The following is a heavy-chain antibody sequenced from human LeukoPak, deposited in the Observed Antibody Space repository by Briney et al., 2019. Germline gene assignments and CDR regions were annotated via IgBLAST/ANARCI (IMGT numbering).Heavy chain of an antibody. J-gene: IGHJ5*02. CDR1: GGSISSGDYY. D-gene: IGHD4-17*01. V-gene: IGHV4-30-4*08. Sequence: SETLSLTCTVSGGSISSGDYYWSWLRQPPGKGLEWIGYIYYSGSTYYNPSLKSRVTISVDTSKNQCSLKLSSVTAADTAAYYCARDPYGDYSGNWFDPWGQGTLVTVSS. CDR3: ARDPYGDYSGNWFDP. CDR2: IYYSGST.